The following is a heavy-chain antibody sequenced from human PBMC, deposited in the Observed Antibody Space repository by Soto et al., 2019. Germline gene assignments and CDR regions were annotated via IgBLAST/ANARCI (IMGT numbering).Heavy chain of an antibody. CDR1: GYMFPSYG. CDR3: ARKHRKNVVVVPSAYYYYYMYV. Sequence: QVQLVQSGAEVKPPGASVKVSCKASGYMFPSYGITWVRQAPGQGLEWMGWISGYNGNTKYAQKFQGRVTLTTDTSTTKVNLELRGLTSHNTVVYYCARKHRKNVVVVPSAYYYYYMYVWVKGATVTVSS. V-gene: IGHV1-18*01. D-gene: IGHD2-2*01. CDR2: ISGYNGNT. J-gene: IGHJ6*03.